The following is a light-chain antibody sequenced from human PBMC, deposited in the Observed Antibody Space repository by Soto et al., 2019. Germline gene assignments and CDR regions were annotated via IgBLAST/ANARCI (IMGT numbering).Light chain of an antibody. CDR2: EVS. CDR1: RSDVGGYNY. V-gene: IGLV2-8*01. J-gene: IGLJ3*02. CDR3: TSYAGSNIWV. Sequence: QSALTQPPSASGSPGQSVTISCTGTRSDVGGYNYVSWYQQYPGKAPKLMIYEVSKRHSGVPDRFSGSKSGKTASLTVSGLQPEDEADYYCTSYAGSNIWVFGGGTKLTVL.